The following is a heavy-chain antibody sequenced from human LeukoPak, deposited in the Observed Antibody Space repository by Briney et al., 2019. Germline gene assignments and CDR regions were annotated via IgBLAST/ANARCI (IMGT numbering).Heavy chain of an antibody. CDR2: ISGSGVNT. J-gene: IGHJ4*02. CDR3: AKEGYSSGWYGDY. D-gene: IGHD6-19*01. CDR1: RFTFTSYA. Sequence: PGGSLRLSCAASRFTFTSYAMSWVRQAPGKGLEWVSSISGSGVNTYYADSVKGRFTISRDNSKNTLYLQMNSLRAEDTAVYYCAKEGYSSGWYGDYWGQGTLVTVSS. V-gene: IGHV3-23*01.